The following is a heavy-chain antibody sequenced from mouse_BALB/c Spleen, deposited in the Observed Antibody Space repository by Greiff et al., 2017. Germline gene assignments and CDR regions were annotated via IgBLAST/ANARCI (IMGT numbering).Heavy chain of an antibody. CDR3: ARGYNGYSIAMDY. D-gene: IGHD1-2*01. CDR1: GFTFSSFG. Sequence: DVKLVESGGGLVQPGGSRKLSCAASGFTFSSFGMHWVRQAPEKGLEWVAYISSGCSTNYYADTVKGRSTITRDNPKNTHFLQMTSIRSEDSAMYYGARGYNGYSIAMDYWGQGTSVTVSS. CDR2: ISSGCSTN. J-gene: IGHJ4*01. V-gene: IGHV5-17*02.